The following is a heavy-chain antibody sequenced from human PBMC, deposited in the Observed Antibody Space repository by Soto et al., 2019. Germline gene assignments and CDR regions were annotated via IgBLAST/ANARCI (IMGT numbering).Heavy chain of an antibody. Sequence: VAVISYDGSNKYYADSVKGRFTISRDNSKNTLYLQMNSLRAEDTAVYYCAKDKLRIAEAGTGDFDYWGQGTLVTVSS. CDR2: ISYDGSNK. J-gene: IGHJ4*02. V-gene: IGHV3-30*18. D-gene: IGHD6-19*01. CDR3: AKDKLRIAEAGTGDFDY.